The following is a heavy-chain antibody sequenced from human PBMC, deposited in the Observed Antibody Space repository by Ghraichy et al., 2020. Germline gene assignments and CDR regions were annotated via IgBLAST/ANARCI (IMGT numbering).Heavy chain of an antibody. D-gene: IGHD2-15*01. CDR1: GFTFSNYW. J-gene: IGHJ4*02. CDR2: IKQDGSEK. V-gene: IGHV3-7*03. Sequence: GESLNISCEASGFTFSNYWMTWVRQAPGKGLEWVANIKQDGSEKYYVDSVKGRFTISRDNAKKSLDLQMNSLRAEDTAVYYCAGGPGWTVHHWGQGTLATVSS. CDR3: AGGPGWTVHH.